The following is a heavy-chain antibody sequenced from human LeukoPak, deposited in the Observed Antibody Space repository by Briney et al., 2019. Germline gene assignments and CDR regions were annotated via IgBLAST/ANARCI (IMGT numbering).Heavy chain of an antibody. CDR2: IYYSGST. Sequence: SETLSLTCTVSGGSISSSSYYWGWIRQPPGKGLEWIGSIYYSGSTYYNPSLKSRVTISVDTSKNQFSLKLSSVTAADTAVYYCARLGILVGASDYWGQGTLGTVSS. V-gene: IGHV4-39*01. CDR3: ARLGILVGASDY. D-gene: IGHD1-26*01. CDR1: GGSISSSSYY. J-gene: IGHJ4*02.